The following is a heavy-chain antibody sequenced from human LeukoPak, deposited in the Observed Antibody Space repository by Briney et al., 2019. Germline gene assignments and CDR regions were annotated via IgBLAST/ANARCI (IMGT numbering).Heavy chain of an antibody. CDR1: GFTFSSYE. CDR3: ARGTGGRGNYFDY. V-gene: IGHV3-48*03. J-gene: IGHJ4*02. CDR2: IDSSSSTI. D-gene: IGHD2-8*02. Sequence: QPGGSLRLSCAASGFTFSSYEMNWVRQAPGKGLEWVSYIDSSSSTIYYAVSVQGRLTISRDNAKNSLYLQMNSLTAEDTAVYYCARGTGGRGNYFDYWGQGTLVTVSS.